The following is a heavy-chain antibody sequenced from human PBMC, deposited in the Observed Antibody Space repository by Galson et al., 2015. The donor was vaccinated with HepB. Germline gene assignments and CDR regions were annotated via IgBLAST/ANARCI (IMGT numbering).Heavy chain of an antibody. CDR1: GGSFSGYY. Sequence: SETLSLTCAVYGGSFSGYYRSWIRQPPGKGLEWIGEINHNGSTKYIPSLKSRVTISVDTSKNQFSLKLTSVTAADTAVYFCARGCSVNYDFWSGYRHYCYGMDVWGRGTTVTVSS. CDR2: INHNGST. J-gene: IGHJ6*02. D-gene: IGHD3-3*01. CDR3: ARGCSVNYDFWSGYRHYCYGMDV. V-gene: IGHV4-34*01.